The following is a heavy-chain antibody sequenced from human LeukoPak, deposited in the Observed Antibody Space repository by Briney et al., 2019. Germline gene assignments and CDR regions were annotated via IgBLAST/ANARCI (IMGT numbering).Heavy chain of an antibody. CDR1: GFTVSSNY. Sequence: GGSLRLSCAAPGFTVSSNYMSWVRQAPGKGLEWVSVIYSGGSTYYADSVKGRFTISRDNSKNTLYLQMNSLRAEDTAVYYCAKKTVSGQYGDYFDYWGQGTLVTVSS. CDR3: AKKTVSGQYGDYFDY. CDR2: IYSGGST. V-gene: IGHV3-53*01. D-gene: IGHD6-25*01. J-gene: IGHJ4*02.